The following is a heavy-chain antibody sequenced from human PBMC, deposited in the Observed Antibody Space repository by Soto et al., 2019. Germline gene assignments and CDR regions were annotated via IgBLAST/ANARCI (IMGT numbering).Heavy chain of an antibody. J-gene: IGHJ4*02. D-gene: IGHD3-22*01. V-gene: IGHV3-23*01. CDR1: GFTFSSYA. Sequence: EVQLLESGGGLVQPGGSLRLSCAASGFTFSSYAMSWVRQAPGKGLEWVSAISGSGGSTYYADSVKGRFTISRDNSKNTLYLQMNSLRAEDTAVYYCAKGYYYDSSGYSHPDYWGQGTLVTVSS. CDR2: ISGSGGST. CDR3: AKGYYYDSSGYSHPDY.